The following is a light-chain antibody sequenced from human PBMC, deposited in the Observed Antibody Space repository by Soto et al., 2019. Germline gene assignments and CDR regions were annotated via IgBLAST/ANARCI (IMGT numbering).Light chain of an antibody. J-gene: IGKJ5*01. V-gene: IGKV3-20*01. CDR2: GVS. CDR3: QQYANSPIT. CDR1: QPVSSNF. Sequence: ELVLTQSPGTLSLSPGESAALSCRASQPVSSNFLAWYQQKPGQAPRLLIYGVSSRASGIPDRFFGGGSGTDFTLTINRLEPEDFAVYYCQQYANSPITFGQGTRLEIK.